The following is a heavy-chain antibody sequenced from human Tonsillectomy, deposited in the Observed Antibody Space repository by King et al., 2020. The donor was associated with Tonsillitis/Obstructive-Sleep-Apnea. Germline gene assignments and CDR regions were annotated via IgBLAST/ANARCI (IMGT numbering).Heavy chain of an antibody. CDR2: INTIFGAA. J-gene: IGHJ6*03. D-gene: IGHD1-26*01. Sequence: VQLVQSGAEVKKPGSSVKVSCKASGGTFSNSAISWVRQDPGQGLDGLGGINTIFGAANYAQKLQGRVTITADEATNTAYMELSSLRSEDTAVYYCAGKSGSYYYYYMDVWGKGTTVTVSS. CDR3: AGKSGSYYYYYMDV. V-gene: IGHV1-69*12. CDR1: GGTFSNSA.